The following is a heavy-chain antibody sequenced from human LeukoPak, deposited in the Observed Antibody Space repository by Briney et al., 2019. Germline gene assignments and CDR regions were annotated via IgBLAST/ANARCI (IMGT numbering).Heavy chain of an antibody. D-gene: IGHD2-8*01. CDR3: ARYRWYCTNGVCRYYYYYGMDV. J-gene: IGHJ6*02. V-gene: IGHV1-69*13. CDR1: GGTFSSYA. Sequence: SVKVSCKASGGTFSSYAISWVRQAPGQGLEWMGGIIPIFGTANYAQKFQGRVTITADESTSTAYMELSSLRSEDTAVYYCARYRWYCTNGVCRYYYYYGMDVWGQGTTVTVSS. CDR2: IIPIFGTA.